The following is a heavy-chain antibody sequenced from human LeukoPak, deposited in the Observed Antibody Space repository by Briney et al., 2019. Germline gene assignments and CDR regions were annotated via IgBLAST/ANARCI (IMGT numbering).Heavy chain of an antibody. CDR2: ISYDGSNK. CDR1: GFTFSSYA. V-gene: IGHV3-30-3*01. J-gene: IGHJ4*02. D-gene: IGHD3-9*01. CDR3: ARDVLTGYLVDY. Sequence: GRSLRLSCAASGFTFSSYAMHWVRQAPGKGLEWVAVISYDGSNKYYADSVKGQFTISRDNSKNTLYLQMNSLRAEDTAVYYCARDVLTGYLVDYWGQGTLVTVSS.